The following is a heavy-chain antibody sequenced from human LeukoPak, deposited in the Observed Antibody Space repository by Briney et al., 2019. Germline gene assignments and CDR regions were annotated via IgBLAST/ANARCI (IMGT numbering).Heavy chain of an antibody. D-gene: IGHD3-9*01. CDR3: ARRDYDILTGYDGMDV. J-gene: IGHJ6*02. CDR1: GYSFTSYW. CDR2: IYPGDSDT. Sequence: GESLKISCKGSGYSFTSYWIGWVRQMPGKGLEWMGIIYPGDSDTRYSPSFQGQVTISADKSISTAYLQWSSLKAPDTAMYYCARRDYDILTGYDGMDVWGQGTTVTVSS. V-gene: IGHV5-51*01.